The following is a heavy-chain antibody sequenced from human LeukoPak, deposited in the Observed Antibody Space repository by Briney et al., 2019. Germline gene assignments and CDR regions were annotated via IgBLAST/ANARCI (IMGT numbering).Heavy chain of an antibody. J-gene: IGHJ5*02. Sequence: SETLSLTCTVSGGSISSSSYYRGWIRQPPGKGLEWIGSIYYSGSTYYNPSLKSRVTISVDTSKNQFSLKLSSVTAADTAVYYCARHQRITIFGVVITVNWFDPWGQGTLVTVSS. CDR3: ARHQRITIFGVVITVNWFDP. D-gene: IGHD3-3*01. CDR1: GGSISSSSYY. V-gene: IGHV4-39*01. CDR2: IYYSGST.